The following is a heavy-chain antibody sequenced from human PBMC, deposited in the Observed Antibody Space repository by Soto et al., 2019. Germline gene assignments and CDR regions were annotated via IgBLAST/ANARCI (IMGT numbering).Heavy chain of an antibody. CDR2: MNSFSGGS. CDR1: GYKFADYN. Sequence: QVQLVQSGAEVKRPGASVKVSCTTSGYKFADYNMNWVRQATGRGLEWLGYMNSFSGGSDFAPKFQDRLTLTKNTSISTAYLELTNLRDDDTAVYYCARGSAFQRTGNSDFWCQGTPVTVSS. D-gene: IGHD6-19*01. J-gene: IGHJ4*02. V-gene: IGHV1-8*02. CDR3: ARGSAFQRTGNSDF.